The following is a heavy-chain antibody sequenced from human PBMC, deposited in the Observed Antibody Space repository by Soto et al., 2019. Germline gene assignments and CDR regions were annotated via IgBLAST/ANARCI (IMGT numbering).Heavy chain of an antibody. CDR3: ARRGYGGNEGYFDH. V-gene: IGHV5-51*01. CDR1: YS. J-gene: IGHJ4*02. CDR2: IFPGDSDT. D-gene: IGHD2-15*01. Sequence: YSVGGVRQKKGKGLEWMGRIFPGDSDTSYSPSFQGQVTMSADKSISTAYLQWSSLKASDTAMYYCARRGYGGNEGYFDHWGQGTLVTSPQ.